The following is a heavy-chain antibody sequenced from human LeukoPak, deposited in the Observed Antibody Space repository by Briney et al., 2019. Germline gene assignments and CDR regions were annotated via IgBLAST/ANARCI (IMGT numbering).Heavy chain of an antibody. D-gene: IGHD2-8*01. V-gene: IGHV3-48*03. CDR2: ISSSGNTI. CDR1: GFTFSTYE. CDR3: ARLTLRPPDDAFDI. J-gene: IGHJ3*02. Sequence: GGSLRLSCAASGFTFSTYEMSWVRQAPGRGLEWVSYISSSGNTIFSADSVKGRFTISRDNAKNSLYLQMHSLRADDTAVYFCARLTLRPPDDAFDIWGQGTMVTVSS.